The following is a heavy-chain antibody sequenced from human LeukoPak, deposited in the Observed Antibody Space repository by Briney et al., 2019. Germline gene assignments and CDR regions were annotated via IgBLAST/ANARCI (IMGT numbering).Heavy chain of an antibody. CDR1: GLTFSTSG. D-gene: IGHD1-14*01. V-gene: IGHV3-21*06. CDR2: IGPTGSDR. Sequence: GGSLRLSCTASGLTFSTSGFNWVRQAPGKGVEWVASIGPTGSDRYHADSIKGRFTISRDNANNFLYLQMNSLRAEDMAVYYCATETNGRHYDYWGQGTLLTVSS. J-gene: IGHJ4*02. CDR3: ATETNGRHYDY.